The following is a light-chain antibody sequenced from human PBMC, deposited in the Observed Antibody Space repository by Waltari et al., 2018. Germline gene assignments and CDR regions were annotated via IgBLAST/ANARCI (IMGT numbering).Light chain of an antibody. CDR2: LNSDGTY. Sequence: QLVLTQSPSASASLGASVKVTCNLSSGHSSYAIAWPPRRPDQGPRFLMKLNSDGTYTKGDGISDRFSGSSSGAERSLTISSLQSEDEADYFCQTWGSGIWVFGGGTTLTVL. CDR1: SGHSSYA. J-gene: IGLJ3*02. CDR3: QTWGSGIWV. V-gene: IGLV4-69*01.